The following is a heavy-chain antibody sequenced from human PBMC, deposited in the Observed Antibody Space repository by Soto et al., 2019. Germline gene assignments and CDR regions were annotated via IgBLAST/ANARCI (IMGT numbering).Heavy chain of an antibody. Sequence: QITLNESGPTQVKPRQTLTLTCTFSGFSLTTSGVGVGWIRQSPGKAPEWLALIYWDDDQRYSPSLKSRLTTTKDTSTNQVVLTMADLDPADTATYYCAHRVLRTVFGLVTTTAIYFDFWGQGTPVAVSS. CDR3: AHRVLRTVFGLVTTTAIYFDF. V-gene: IGHV2-5*02. D-gene: IGHD3-3*01. J-gene: IGHJ4*02. CDR2: IYWDDDQ. CDR1: GFSLTTSGVG.